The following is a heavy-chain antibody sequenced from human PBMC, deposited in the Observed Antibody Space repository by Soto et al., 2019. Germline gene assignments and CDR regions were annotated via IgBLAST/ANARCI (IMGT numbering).Heavy chain of an antibody. CDR3: ARDRAAVAGTNWFDP. V-gene: IGHV4-39*07. CDR2: IYYSGST. D-gene: IGHD6-19*01. CDR1: GGSISSSSYY. Sequence: SETLSLTCTVSGGSISSSSYYWGWIRQPPGKGLEWIGSIYYSGSTYYNPSLKSRVTISVDTSKNQFSLKLSSVTAADTAVYYCARDRAAVAGTNWFDPWGQGTLVTVSS. J-gene: IGHJ5*02.